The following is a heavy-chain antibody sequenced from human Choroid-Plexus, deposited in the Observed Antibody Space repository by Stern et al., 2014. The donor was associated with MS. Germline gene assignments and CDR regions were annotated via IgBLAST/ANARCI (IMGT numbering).Heavy chain of an antibody. CDR2: IDPNTGGT. D-gene: IGHD3-3*01. CDR3: ARDQRGITIFGVVTDYYYLGMDV. Sequence: QVQLVESGAEVKKPGASVKVSCKTSGYIFTGYYIHWVRQDPGQRLEGMAWIDPNTGGTKYAQKFQGRLTMSRDTSISTAYVELSSLTSDDTAVYYCARDQRGITIFGVVTDYYYLGMDVWGQGTTVTVSS. V-gene: IGHV1-2*02. J-gene: IGHJ6*02. CDR1: GYIFTGYY.